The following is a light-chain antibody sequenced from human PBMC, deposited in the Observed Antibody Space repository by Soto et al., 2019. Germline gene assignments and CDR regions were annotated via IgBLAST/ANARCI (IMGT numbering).Light chain of an antibody. CDR2: GAS. CDR1: QTVTNNY. CDR3: QQTFRPPRT. Sequence: EIVLTQSPGTLSLSPGDSATLSCRASQTVTNNYLAWYQQKPGQAPRLLISGASIRAPGIPDRFSGSGSGTDFTLTISRLEPEDFATYYCQQTFRPPRTFGGGTKVVIK. V-gene: IGKV3-20*01. J-gene: IGKJ4*01.